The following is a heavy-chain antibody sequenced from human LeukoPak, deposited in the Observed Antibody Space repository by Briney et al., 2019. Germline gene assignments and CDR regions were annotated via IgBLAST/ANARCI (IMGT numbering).Heavy chain of an antibody. CDR2: IIPIFGTA. CDR3: TTRACHAGGCSSSFYYYYGLHF. J-gene: IGHJ6*02. CDR1: GNSISNYA. Sequence: SLNVSCTASGNSISNYAVSWVRQAPGQGFEWMGGIIPIFGTADYAQKFQGRVTITADQSTSTTYMALSSLKSEDTATYYCTTRACHAGGCSSSFYYYYGLHFWGQGTTASVSS. V-gene: IGHV1-69*13. D-gene: IGHD3-16*01.